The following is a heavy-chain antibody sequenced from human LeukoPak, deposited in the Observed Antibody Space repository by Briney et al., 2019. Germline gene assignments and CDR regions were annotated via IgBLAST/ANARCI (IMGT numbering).Heavy chain of an antibody. CDR1: GFTFSSYS. J-gene: IGHJ3*02. V-gene: IGHV3-21*01. D-gene: IGHD2-15*01. CDR3: ARDALLCSGGSCYSEGGAFDI. CDR2: ISSSSSYI. Sequence: GGSLRLSCAASGFTFSSYSMNWVRQAPGKGLEWVSSISSSSSYIYYADSVKGRFTISRDNAKNSLYLQMNSLRAEDTAVYYCARDALLCSGGSCYSEGGAFDIWGQGIMVTVSS.